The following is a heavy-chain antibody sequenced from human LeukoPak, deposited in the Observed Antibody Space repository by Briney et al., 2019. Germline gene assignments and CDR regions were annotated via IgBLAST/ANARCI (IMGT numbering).Heavy chain of an antibody. CDR1: GGSISSYY. CDR2: VYTSGST. J-gene: IGHJ6*03. D-gene: IGHD6-13*01. V-gene: IGHV4-4*07. CDR3: ARTPTSRKRFLGGAATGTDYYFSYYMDV. Sequence: SETLSLTCTVPGGSISSYYWSWIRQPAGKGLEWIGRVYTSGSTNYNPSLKSRVTMSVATSKNQFSLKLNSVTAADTAVYYCARTPTSRKRFLGGAATGTDYYFSYYMDVWGKGTTVTISS.